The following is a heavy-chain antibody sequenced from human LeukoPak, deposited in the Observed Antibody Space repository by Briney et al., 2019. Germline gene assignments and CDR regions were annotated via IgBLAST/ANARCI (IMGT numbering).Heavy chain of an antibody. J-gene: IGHJ4*02. CDR2: IYYSGST. D-gene: IGHD6-13*01. V-gene: IGHV4-39*07. CDR1: GGSISSSSYY. CDR3: ARAFFGTTAAGF. Sequence: SETLSLTCTVSGGSISSSSYYWGWIRQAPGKGLEWIGSIYYSGSTYYNPSLKSRVTISVDTSKNQFSLKLSSVTAADTAVYYCARAFFGTTAAGFWGQGTLVTVSS.